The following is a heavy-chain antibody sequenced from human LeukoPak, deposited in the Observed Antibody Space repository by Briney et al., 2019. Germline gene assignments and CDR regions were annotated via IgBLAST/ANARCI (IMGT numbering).Heavy chain of an antibody. CDR1: GGSVSSGSYY. CDR3: ARAMTASPYNWVDP. V-gene: IGHV4-61*01. CDR2: IYYSGST. Sequence: SETLSLTCTVSGGSVSSGSYYWNWIRQPPGKGLEWMVYIYYSGSTNYNPSLKSRVTISLYTSKNQLSLKLSSVTAADTAVHYCARAMTASPYNWVDPWGQGTLVTVSS. D-gene: IGHD2-21*02. J-gene: IGHJ5*02.